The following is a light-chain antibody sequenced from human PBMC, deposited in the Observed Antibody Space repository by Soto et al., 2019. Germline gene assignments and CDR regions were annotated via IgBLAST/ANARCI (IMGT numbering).Light chain of an antibody. CDR3: QQYNNWPRT. CDR1: QSVTYD. CDR2: GAS. V-gene: IGKV3-15*01. Sequence: EIVLTQSPDTLSLSPGERATLSCRASQSVTYDQLAWYRQTPGQAPRLLIYGASTRATGIPARFSGSGSGTEFTLTSSSLQSEDFAVYYCQQYNNWPRTFGQGTKVDIK. J-gene: IGKJ1*01.